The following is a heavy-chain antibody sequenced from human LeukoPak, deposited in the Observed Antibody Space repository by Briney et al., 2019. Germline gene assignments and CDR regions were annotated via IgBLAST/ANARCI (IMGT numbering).Heavy chain of an antibody. CDR1: GGSISSGGYY. CDR2: IYHSGST. Sequence: SQTLSLTCTVSGGSISSGGYYWSWIRQPPGKGLEWIGYIYHSGSTYYNPSLKSRVTISVDRSKNQFSLKLSSVTAADTAVYYCARVGDQEYSSSSVDYWGQGTLVTVSS. CDR3: ARVGDQEYSSSSVDY. J-gene: IGHJ4*02. V-gene: IGHV4-30-2*01. D-gene: IGHD6-6*01.